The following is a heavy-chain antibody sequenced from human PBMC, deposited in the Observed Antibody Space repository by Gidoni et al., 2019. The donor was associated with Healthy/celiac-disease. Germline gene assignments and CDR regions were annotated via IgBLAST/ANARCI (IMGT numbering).Heavy chain of an antibody. J-gene: IGHJ6*02. Sequence: QVQLQQWGAGLLKPSETLSLTCAFYDGSFRGYYWSWIRQPPGKGLEWIGEINHSGSTNYNPSLKSRLTISVDTSKNHFALKLSSVTAADTAVYYCARAYCGGDCYAYHYYYFGLDVWGQGTTVTVSS. CDR1: DGSFRGYY. CDR3: ARAYCGGDCYAYHYYYFGLDV. V-gene: IGHV4-34*01. CDR2: INHSGST. D-gene: IGHD2-21*02.